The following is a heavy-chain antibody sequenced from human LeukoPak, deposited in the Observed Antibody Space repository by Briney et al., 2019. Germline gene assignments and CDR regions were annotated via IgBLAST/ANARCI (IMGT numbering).Heavy chain of an antibody. CDR2: INADNGHT. J-gene: IGHJ6*03. D-gene: IGHD2-15*01. CDR1: GYTFTNYA. CDR3: ARGRGTSGSTRDFYYYYYMDV. V-gene: IGHV1-3*03. Sequence: ASVTVSCEASGYTFTNYAIHWLRQAPGQRLEWMGWINADNGHTKYSQHFQGRITITRDASASTAYMELSSLTSDDMAVYYCARGRGTSGSTRDFYYYYYMDVWGTGTTVTVSS.